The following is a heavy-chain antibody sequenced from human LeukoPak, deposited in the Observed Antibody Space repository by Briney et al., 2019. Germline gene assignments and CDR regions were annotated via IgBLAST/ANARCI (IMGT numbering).Heavy chain of an antibody. D-gene: IGHD6-19*01. CDR2: IYYSGST. V-gene: IGHV4-39*01. Sequence: KPSETLSLTCTVSGGSISSSSYYWGWIRQPPGKGLEWIGSIYYSGSTYYNPSLKSRVTISVDTSKNQFSMKLSSVTAADTAVYHSARNRRHSSGWYGNVYFAYWGQGTLVTVSS. CDR1: GGSISSSSYY. J-gene: IGHJ4*02. CDR3: ARNRRHSSGWYGNVYFAY.